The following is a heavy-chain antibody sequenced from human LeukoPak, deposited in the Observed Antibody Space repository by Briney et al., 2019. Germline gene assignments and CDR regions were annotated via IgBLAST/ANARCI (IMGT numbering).Heavy chain of an antibody. V-gene: IGHV4-34*01. J-gene: IGHJ6*02. D-gene: IGHD4-17*01. CDR1: GGSFSGYY. CDR2: VNHSGSP. Sequence: PSETLSLTCAVYGGSFSGYYWSWIRQPPGNVLEWIGEVNHSGSPNYNPSLKSRVTILVDTSKNQFSLMLSSLTAADTSVYYCARQAVTVTTFKDQYYGLDVWGQGTTATVSS. CDR3: ARQAVTVTTFKDQYYGLDV.